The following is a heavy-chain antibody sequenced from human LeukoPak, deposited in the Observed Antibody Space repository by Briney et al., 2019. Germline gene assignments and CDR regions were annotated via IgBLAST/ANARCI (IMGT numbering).Heavy chain of an antibody. V-gene: IGHV3-11*01. CDR3: ARDRVASATTYYYYYGMDV. Sequence: PGGSLRLSCAASGFTFSDYYMSWIRQAPGKGLEWVSYISSSGSTIYYADSVKGRFTISRDNAKNSLYLQMNSLRAEDTAVYCCARDRVASATTYYYYYGMDVWGQGTTVTVSS. CDR1: GFTFSDYY. D-gene: IGHD5-24*01. CDR2: ISSSGSTI. J-gene: IGHJ6*02.